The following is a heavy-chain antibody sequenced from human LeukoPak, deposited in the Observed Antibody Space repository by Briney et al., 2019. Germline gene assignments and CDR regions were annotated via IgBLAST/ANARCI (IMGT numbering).Heavy chain of an antibody. CDR2: INPNSGGT. CDR3: ARAGYCSSTSCSYYYYGMDV. Sequence: ASVKVSCKASGYTFTGYYMHWVRQAPGQGLEWMGWINPNSGGTNYAQKFQGRVTMTRDTSISTAYMDLSSLKSDDTAVYYCARAGYCSSTSCSYYYYGMDVWGQGTTVTVPS. CDR1: GYTFTGYY. V-gene: IGHV1-2*02. J-gene: IGHJ6*02. D-gene: IGHD2-2*01.